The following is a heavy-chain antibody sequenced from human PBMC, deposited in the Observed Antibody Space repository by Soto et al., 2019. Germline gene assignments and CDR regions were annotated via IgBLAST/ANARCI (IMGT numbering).Heavy chain of an antibody. J-gene: IGHJ5*02. CDR1: GYSFTSYW. Sequence: PGESLKISCKGSGYSFTSYWIGWVRQMPGKGLEWMGIIYPGDSDTRYSPSFQGQVTISADKSISTAYLQWSSLKASDTAMYYCARTWTDYWSGGSCHLINWFDPWGQGALVTVSS. CDR2: IYPGDSDT. V-gene: IGHV5-51*01. CDR3: ARTWTDYWSGGSCHLINWFDP. D-gene: IGHD2-15*01.